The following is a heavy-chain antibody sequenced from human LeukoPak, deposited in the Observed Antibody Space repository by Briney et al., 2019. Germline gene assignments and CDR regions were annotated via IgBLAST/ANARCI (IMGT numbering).Heavy chain of an antibody. J-gene: IGHJ5*02. V-gene: IGHV5-51*01. CDR3: ARLKGIAARYNWFDP. CDR1: GYSFTSYW. CDR2: IYPGDSDT. D-gene: IGHD6-6*01. Sequence: GESLKISCKGSGYSFTSYWIGWVRQMPGKGLEWMGIIYPGDSDTRYSPSFQGQVTISADKSISTAYLHWSSLKASDTAMYYCARLKGIAARYNWFDPWGQGTLVTVSS.